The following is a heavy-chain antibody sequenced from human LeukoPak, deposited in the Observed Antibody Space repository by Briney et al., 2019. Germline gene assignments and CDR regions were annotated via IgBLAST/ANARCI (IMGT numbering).Heavy chain of an antibody. J-gene: IGHJ3*01. CDR2: ISGSAGDT. V-gene: IGHV3-23*01. Sequence: GGSLRLSCAASGFTFSNYAMSWVRQAPGKGLEWVSTISGSAGDTYYADSVKGRFTISRDNSKNTLYLQMNSLSAEDTAVYYCAKSAYCSTTTCSLAWGGQRSMVTVSS. CDR3: AKSAYCSTTTCSLAW. D-gene: IGHD2-2*01. CDR1: GFTFSNYA.